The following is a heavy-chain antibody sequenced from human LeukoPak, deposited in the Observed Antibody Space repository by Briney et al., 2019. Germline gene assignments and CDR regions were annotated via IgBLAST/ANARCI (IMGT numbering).Heavy chain of an antibody. CDR2: ISAYNGNT. D-gene: IGHD2-2*01. V-gene: IGHV1-18*01. CDR1: GYTFTSYG. J-gene: IGHJ4*02. CDR3: ARGLPATYDY. Sequence: ASVKVSCKASGYTFTSYGISWVRQAPGQGLEWMGWISAYNGNTNYAQKFQGRVTITRNTSISTAYMELSSLRSEDTAVYYCARGLPATYDYWGQGTLVTVSS.